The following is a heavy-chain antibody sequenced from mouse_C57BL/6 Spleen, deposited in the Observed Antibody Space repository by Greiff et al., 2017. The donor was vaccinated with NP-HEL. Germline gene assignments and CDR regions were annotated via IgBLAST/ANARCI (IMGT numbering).Heavy chain of an antibody. CDR1: GYTFTDYE. V-gene: IGHV1-15*01. CDR3: YGYDGFDY. CDR2: IDPETGGT. Sequence: VQLQQSGAELVRPGASVTLSCKASGYTFTDYEMHWVKQTPVHGLEWIGAIDPETGGTAYNQKFKGKAKLTADKSSSTAYMELRSLTSEDSAVYYCYGYDGFDYWGQGTTLTVSS. D-gene: IGHD2-2*01. J-gene: IGHJ2*01.